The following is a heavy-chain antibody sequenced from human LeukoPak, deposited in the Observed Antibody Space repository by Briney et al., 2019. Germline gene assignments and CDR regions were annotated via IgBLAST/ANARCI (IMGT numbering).Heavy chain of an antibody. CDR1: GYTFNSYA. CDR3: AKEPASGSCFDY. V-gene: IGHV3-23*01. Sequence: GGSLRLSCAASGYTFNSYAMSWVRQAPGKGLEWVPAISGSGGSTYYADSVKGRFTISRDNSKNTLYLQMNSLRAEDTALYYCAKEPASGSCFDYWGQGTLVTASS. CDR2: ISGSGGST. D-gene: IGHD3-10*01. J-gene: IGHJ4*02.